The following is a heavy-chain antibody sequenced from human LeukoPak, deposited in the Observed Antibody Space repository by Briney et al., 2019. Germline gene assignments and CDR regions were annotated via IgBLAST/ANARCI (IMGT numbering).Heavy chain of an antibody. Sequence: PSETLSLTCAVSGGSVNSGSYYWNWIRQPPGKGLEWIGYIYYSGSTNYNPSLKSRVTISVDTSKNQFSLKLSSVTAADTAVYYCARAAYSGSYHSDYWGQGTLVTVSS. D-gene: IGHD1-26*01. CDR2: IYYSGST. V-gene: IGHV4-61*01. J-gene: IGHJ4*02. CDR3: ARAAYSGSYHSDY. CDR1: GGSVNSGSYY.